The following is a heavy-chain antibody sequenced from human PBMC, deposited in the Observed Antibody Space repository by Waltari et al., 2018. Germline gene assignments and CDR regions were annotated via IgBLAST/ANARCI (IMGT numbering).Heavy chain of an antibody. V-gene: IGHV1-69*12. D-gene: IGHD4-17*01. CDR3: ARDRVISGVYGYFDY. J-gene: IGHJ4*02. Sequence: QVQLVQSGAEVKKHGSSVKVSCKASGGTFSSYDISWVRQAPGQGLEWMGGIIPIFGTANYAQKFQGRVTITADESASTAYMELSSLRSEDTAVYYCARDRVISGVYGYFDYWGQGTLVTVSS. CDR1: GGTFSSYD. CDR2: IIPIFGTA.